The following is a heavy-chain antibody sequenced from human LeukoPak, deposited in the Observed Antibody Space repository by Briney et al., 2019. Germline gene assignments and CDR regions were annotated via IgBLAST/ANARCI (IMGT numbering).Heavy chain of an antibody. V-gene: IGHV1-46*01. D-gene: IGHD3-22*01. CDR2: INPSGGST. Sequence: GASVKVSCKASGYTFTSYYMHWVRQAPGQGLEWMGIINPSGGSTSYAQKFQGRVTMTRDTSTSTVYMELSSLRSEDTAVYYCARVAAFHYDSSGYYHYDYWGQGTLVTVSS. CDR3: ARVAAFHYDSSGYYHYDY. CDR1: GYTFTSYY. J-gene: IGHJ4*02.